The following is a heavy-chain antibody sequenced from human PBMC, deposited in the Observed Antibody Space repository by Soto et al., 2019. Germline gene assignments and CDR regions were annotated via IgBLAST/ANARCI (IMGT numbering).Heavy chain of an antibody. CDR2: IYPGDSDT. Sequence: XESLKIWCNVSGYSCTTFWIGWVRQMPGKGLEWMGIIYPGDSDTRYSPSFQGQVTISADKSISTAYLQWSSLKASDTAMYYCARVRYGMDVWGQGTTVTVSS. D-gene: IGHD3-10*01. J-gene: IGHJ6*02. CDR1: GYSCTTFW. CDR3: ARVRYGMDV. V-gene: IGHV5-51*01.